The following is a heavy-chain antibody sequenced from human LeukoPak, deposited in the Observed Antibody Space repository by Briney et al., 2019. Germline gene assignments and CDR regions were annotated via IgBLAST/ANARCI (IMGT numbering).Heavy chain of an antibody. CDR2: INAGNGNA. D-gene: IGHD3-10*01. Sequence: ASVKVSCKASGYTFTSYAMNWVRQAPGQGLEWMGWINAGNGNAEYSQEFQGRVTITRDTSASTAYMELSSLRSEDMAVYYCARAPNSYGSGSYAFDIWGQGTMVTVSS. J-gene: IGHJ3*02. V-gene: IGHV1-3*03. CDR3: ARAPNSYGSGSYAFDI. CDR1: GYTFTSYA.